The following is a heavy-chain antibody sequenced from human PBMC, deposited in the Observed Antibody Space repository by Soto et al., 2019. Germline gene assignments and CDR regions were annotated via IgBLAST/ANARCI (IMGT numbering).Heavy chain of an antibody. Sequence: GGSLRLSCAASGFTFSSYAMSWVRQAPGKGLEWVSAISGSGGSTYYADSVKGRFTISRDNSKNTLYLQMNSLRAEDTAVYYCSHGYYQYFASWGQGTLVTVSS. CDR2: ISGSGGST. V-gene: IGHV3-23*01. CDR3: SHGYYQYFAS. D-gene: IGHD5-18*01. J-gene: IGHJ4*02. CDR1: GFTFSSYA.